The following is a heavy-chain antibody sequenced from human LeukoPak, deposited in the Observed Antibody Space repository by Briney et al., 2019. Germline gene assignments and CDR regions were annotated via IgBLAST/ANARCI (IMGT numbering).Heavy chain of an antibody. V-gene: IGHV4-59*01. CDR2: ISYSGST. CDR1: GGSFSSYY. CDR3: AGDSSSWYNYFDC. J-gene: IGHJ4*02. Sequence: SETLSLTCTVSGGSFSSYYWSWIRQPPGKGLEWIGHISYSGSTSYNPSLESRVTMSVDTSKNQFSLKLSSVTAADTALYYCAGDSSSWYNYFDCWGQGTLVTVSS. D-gene: IGHD6-13*01.